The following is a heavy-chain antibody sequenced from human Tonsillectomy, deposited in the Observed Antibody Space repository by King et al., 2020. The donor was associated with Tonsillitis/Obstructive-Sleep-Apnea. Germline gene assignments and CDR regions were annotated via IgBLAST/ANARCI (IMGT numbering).Heavy chain of an antibody. CDR3: ARVCSYNWNVLTFFDP. V-gene: IGHV4-59*01. CDR2: IYYSGYT. CDR1: GGSISNYY. Sequence: HVQLQESGPGLVKPSETLSLSCTVSGGSISNYYWNWLRQPQGKGLAWIGYIYYSGYTSYNPSLRSRVTITVDTSKNQFSLKLTSVTAADTAVYYCARVCSYNWNVLTFFDPWGQGSLVTVSS. D-gene: IGHD1-1*01. J-gene: IGHJ5*02.